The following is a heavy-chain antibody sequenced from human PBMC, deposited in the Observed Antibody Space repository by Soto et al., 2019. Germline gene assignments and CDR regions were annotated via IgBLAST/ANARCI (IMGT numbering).Heavy chain of an antibody. CDR3: ARRYHNSSGYFDH. V-gene: IGHV1-69*01. Sequence: QVQLVQSGAEVKKPGSSVKVACKASGGIFSNYVLNWVRQAPGQGLEWMGGIIPIFGTGNYAQKFQGRVTITADESTTTASMELRGLRSEDTAVYYCARRYHNSSGYFDHWGQGTLVTVSS. J-gene: IGHJ4*02. CDR1: GGIFSNYV. CDR2: IIPIFGTG. D-gene: IGHD3-22*01.